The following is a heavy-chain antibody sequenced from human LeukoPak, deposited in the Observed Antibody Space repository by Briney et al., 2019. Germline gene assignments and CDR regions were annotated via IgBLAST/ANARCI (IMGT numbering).Heavy chain of an antibody. D-gene: IGHD2-15*01. V-gene: IGHV4-4*07. CDR3: ARALGPHCSGGSCYKSIDAFDI. CDR1: GGSISSYY. J-gene: IGHJ3*02. CDR2: IYTSGST. Sequence: SETLSLTCTVSGGSISSYYWSWLRQPAGQGLEWIGRIYTSGSTNYNPSLKSRVTMSVDTSKNQFSLKLSSVTAADTAVYYCARALGPHCSGGSCYKSIDAFDIWGQGTMVTVSS.